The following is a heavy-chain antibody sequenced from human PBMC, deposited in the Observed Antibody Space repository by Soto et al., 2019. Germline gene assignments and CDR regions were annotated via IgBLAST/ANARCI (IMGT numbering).Heavy chain of an antibody. Sequence: QVQLVESGGGLVQPGTSLRLSCAVSGFSFRTYGFHWVRQPPGKGLQWVAVISPKGHSDSVEGRFTISRDNSKDTSYLQMNNLRAEATAVYYWARDDAVANENAFDLWGQGTMVTVSS. CDR3: ARDDAVANENAFDL. D-gene: IGHD1-1*01. CDR2: ISPK. J-gene: IGHJ3*01. V-gene: IGHV3-33*01. CDR1: GFSFRTYG.